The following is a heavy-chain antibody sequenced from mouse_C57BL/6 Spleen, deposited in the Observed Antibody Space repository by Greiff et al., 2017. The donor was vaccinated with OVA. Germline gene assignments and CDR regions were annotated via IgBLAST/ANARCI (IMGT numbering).Heavy chain of an antibody. CDR1: GYTFTSYW. J-gene: IGHJ2*01. CDR2: IYPGSGST. Sequence: QVQLQQPGAELVKPGASVKMSCKASGYTFTSYWITWVKQRPGQGLEWIGDIYPGSGSTNYNEKFKSKATLTVDTSSSTAYMQLSSLTSEDSAVYYWARTAQATDYFDYWGQGTTLTVSS. CDR3: ARTAQATDYFDY. V-gene: IGHV1-55*01. D-gene: IGHD3-2*02.